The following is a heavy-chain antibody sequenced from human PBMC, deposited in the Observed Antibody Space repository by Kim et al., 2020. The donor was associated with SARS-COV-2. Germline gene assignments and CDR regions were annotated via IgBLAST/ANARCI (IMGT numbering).Heavy chain of an antibody. D-gene: IGHD6-19*01. J-gene: IGHJ4*02. CDR1: GFTVSSNY. CDR3: ARLYSGGAVAGVNYFDY. V-gene: IGHV3-53*01. CDR2: IYSGGST. Sequence: GGSLRLSCAASGFTVSSNYMSWVRQAPGKGLEWVSVIYSGGSTYYADSVKGRFTISRDNSKNTLYLQMNSLRAEDTAVYYCARLYSGGAVAGVNYFDYWGQGTLVTVSS.